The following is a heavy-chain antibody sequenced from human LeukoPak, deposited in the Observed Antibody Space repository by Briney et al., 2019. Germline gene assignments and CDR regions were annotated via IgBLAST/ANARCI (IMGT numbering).Heavy chain of an antibody. CDR1: GFTFSSYS. Sequence: PGGSLRLSCAASGFTFSSYSMNWVRQAPGKGLEWVANIKQDGSEKYYVDSVKGRFTISRDNAKNSLYLQMNSLRAEDTAVYYCAKLVVVVGTIDYFDYWGQGTLVTVSS. V-gene: IGHV3-7*01. CDR2: IKQDGSEK. CDR3: AKLVVVVGTIDYFDY. J-gene: IGHJ4*02. D-gene: IGHD2-15*01.